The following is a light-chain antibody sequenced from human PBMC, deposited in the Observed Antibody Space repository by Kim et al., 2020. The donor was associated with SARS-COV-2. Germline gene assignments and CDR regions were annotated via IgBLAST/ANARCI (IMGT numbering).Light chain of an antibody. CDR2: RDT. J-gene: IGLJ2*01. Sequence: SGARGQTARITCGGNNIGTKNVHWYQQKPGQAPVMVIYRDTNRPSGIPERFSGSKSGNTATLTISRAQDGDETDYYCQVWDSSTLVFGGGTQLTVL. V-gene: IGLV3-9*01. CDR3: QVWDSSTLV. CDR1: NIGTKN.